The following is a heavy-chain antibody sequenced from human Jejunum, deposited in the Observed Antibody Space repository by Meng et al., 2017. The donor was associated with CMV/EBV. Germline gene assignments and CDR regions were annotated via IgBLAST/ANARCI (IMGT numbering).Heavy chain of an antibody. CDR3: AKVFRRQFRGWHNTGGDYYGMDV. Sequence: WVRQAPGTGLEWVSTAHTGGLTTYYANSVRGRFTISRDNSRNTLYLQMNSLRPDDTATYYCAKVFRRQFRGWHNTGGDYYGMDVWGQGTTVTVSS. CDR2: AHTGGLTT. J-gene: IGHJ6*02. D-gene: IGHD1/OR15-1a*01. V-gene: IGHV3-23*01.